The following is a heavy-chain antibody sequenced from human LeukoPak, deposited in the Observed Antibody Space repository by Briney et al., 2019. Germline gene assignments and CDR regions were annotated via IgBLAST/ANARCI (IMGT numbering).Heavy chain of an antibody. D-gene: IGHD3-16*01. J-gene: IGHJ6*02. V-gene: IGHV3-21*01. CDR3: ATGGTAGRYYYYYYGMDV. CDR2: ISSSSSYI. Sequence: GGSLRLSCAASGFTFSSYSMNWVRQAPGKGLEWVSSISSSSSYIYYADSVKGRFTISRDNAKTSLYLQMNSLSAEDTAVYYCATGGTAGRYYYYYYGMDVWGQGTTVTVSS. CDR1: GFTFSSYS.